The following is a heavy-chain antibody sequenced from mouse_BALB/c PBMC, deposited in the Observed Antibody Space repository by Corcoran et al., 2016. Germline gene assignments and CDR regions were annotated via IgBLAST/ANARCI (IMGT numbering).Heavy chain of an antibody. D-gene: IGHD6-1*01. J-gene: IGHJ4*01. CDR2: INTDTGEP. CDR1: GYTFTNYG. Sequence: QIQLVQSGPELKKPGETVKISCKASGYTFTNYGMNWVKQAPGKGLKWMGWINTDTGEPTYADAFKGRFAFSLETSARTAYLQINNLKNEDTATYFGAREPYAMDYWGQGTSVTGAS. V-gene: IGHV9-3-1*01. CDR3: AREPYAMDY.